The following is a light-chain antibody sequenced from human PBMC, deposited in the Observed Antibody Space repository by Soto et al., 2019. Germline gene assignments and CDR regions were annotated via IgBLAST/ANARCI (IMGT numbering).Light chain of an antibody. CDR1: QSVNTY. V-gene: IGKV3-11*01. Sequence: ETVVSLSPGTVYLSQGKRATXSCRASQSVNTYLAWYQQNPVQAPRLLIHDASNRATGIPARFSGSGSGTDFTLTISSLETEDFAVYHCQQRRSWPTFGQGTLVDIK. CDR2: DAS. J-gene: IGKJ5*01. CDR3: QQRRSWPT.